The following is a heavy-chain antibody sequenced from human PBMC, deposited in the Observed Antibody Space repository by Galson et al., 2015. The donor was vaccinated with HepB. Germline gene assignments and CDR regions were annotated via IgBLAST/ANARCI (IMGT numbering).Heavy chain of an antibody. CDR3: AKRNNQFVGATKEFDY. CDR2: ISGSGGST. V-gene: IGHV3-23*01. Sequence: SLRLSCAASGFTFSSYAMSWVRQAPGKGLEWVPAISGSGGSTYYADSVKGRFTISRDNSKNTLYLQMNSLRAEDTAVYYCAKRNNQFVGATKEFDYWGQGTLVTVSS. CDR1: GFTFSSYA. J-gene: IGHJ4*02. D-gene: IGHD1-26*01.